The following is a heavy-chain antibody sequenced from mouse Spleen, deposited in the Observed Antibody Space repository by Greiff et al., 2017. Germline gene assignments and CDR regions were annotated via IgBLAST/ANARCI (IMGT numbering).Heavy chain of an antibody. CDR2: IDPEDGET. CDR1: GFNIKDYY. V-gene: IGHV14-2*01. Sequence: EVNVVESGAELVRPGALVKLSCKASGFNIKDYYMHWVKQRTEQGLEWIGRIDPEDGETKYAPKFQGKATITADTSSNTAYLQLSSLTSEDTAVYYCARADYDYDWFAYWGQGTLVTVSA. CDR3: ARADYDYDWFAY. J-gene: IGHJ3*01. D-gene: IGHD2-4*01.